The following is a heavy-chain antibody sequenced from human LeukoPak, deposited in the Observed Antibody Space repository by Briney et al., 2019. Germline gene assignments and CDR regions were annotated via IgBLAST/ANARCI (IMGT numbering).Heavy chain of an antibody. CDR3: AREMEYCSSTSCSNWFDP. D-gene: IGHD2-2*01. Sequence: GRSLRLSCAASGFTFSSYAMHWVRQAPGKGLEWVAVISYDGSNKYYADSVKGRFTISRDNSKNTLYLQMNSLRAEDTAVYYCAREMEYCSSTSCSNWFDPGGQGTLVTVSS. J-gene: IGHJ5*02. CDR2: ISYDGSNK. CDR1: GFTFSSYA. V-gene: IGHV3-30-3*01.